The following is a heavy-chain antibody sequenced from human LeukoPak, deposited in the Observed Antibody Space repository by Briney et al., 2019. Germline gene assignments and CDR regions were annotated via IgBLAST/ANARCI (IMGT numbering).Heavy chain of an antibody. Sequence: SETLSLTCTVSGGSISSSSYYWSWIRQPAGKGLEWIGRIYTSGSTNYNPSLKSRVTMSVDTSKNQFSLKLSSVTAADTAVYYCARDGPLVGYYYYGMDVWGQGTTVTVSS. CDR2: IYTSGST. J-gene: IGHJ6*02. CDR1: GGSISSSSYY. CDR3: ARDGPLVGYYYYGMDV. V-gene: IGHV4-61*02. D-gene: IGHD2-8*02.